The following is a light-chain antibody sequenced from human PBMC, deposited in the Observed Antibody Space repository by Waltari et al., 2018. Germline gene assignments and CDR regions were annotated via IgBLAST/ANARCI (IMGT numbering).Light chain of an antibody. CDR1: SSDVGGYNY. V-gene: IGLV2-14*01. Sequence: QSALTQPASVSGSPGQSITISCTGTSSDVGGYNYVSWYQQHPAKAPKVIIHAVRNGPEWVSDRVSGAKSGNTASLTISGLQAEDEADYYCSSHTSSGTAVCGTGTKVTVL. J-gene: IGLJ1*01. CDR3: SSHTSSGTAV. CDR2: AVR.